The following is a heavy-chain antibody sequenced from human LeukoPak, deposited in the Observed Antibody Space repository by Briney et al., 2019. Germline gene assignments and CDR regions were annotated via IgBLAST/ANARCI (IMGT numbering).Heavy chain of an antibody. CDR1: GFTISNYA. V-gene: IGHV3-23*01. CDR3: AKGEALWFGEYYMDV. D-gene: IGHD3-10*01. Sequence: GGSLRLSCAASGFTISNYAMSWVRQAPGKGLEWVSGISGSGGSPYYADSVKGRFTISRDNSKNTLYLQMNSLRAEDTAVYYCAKGEALWFGEYYMDVWGKGTTVTVSS. J-gene: IGHJ6*03. CDR2: ISGSGGSP.